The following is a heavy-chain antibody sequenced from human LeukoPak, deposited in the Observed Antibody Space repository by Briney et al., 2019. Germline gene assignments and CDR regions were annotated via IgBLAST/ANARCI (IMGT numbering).Heavy chain of an antibody. V-gene: IGHV3-9*01. J-gene: IGHJ4*02. CDR1: GFTFDDYA. Sequence: PGRSLRLSCAASGFTFDDYAMHWVRQAPGKGLEWVSVIGWNSGSIGYADSVKGRFTISRDNAKNSLYLQMNNLRAEDTALYYCAKDSAAAGPLGFDYWGQGTLVTVSS. D-gene: IGHD6-13*01. CDR2: IGWNSGSI. CDR3: AKDSAAAGPLGFDY.